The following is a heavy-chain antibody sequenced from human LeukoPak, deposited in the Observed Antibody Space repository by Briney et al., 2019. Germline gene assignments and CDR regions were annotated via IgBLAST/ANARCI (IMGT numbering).Heavy chain of an antibody. CDR1: GFTFDDYG. D-gene: IGHD6-13*01. V-gene: IGHV3-20*01. J-gene: IGHJ4*02. CDR2: INWNGGST. CDR3: ASRAAAGTEWDY. Sequence: GGSLRLSCAASGFTFDDYGMSWVRQAPGKGLEWDSGINWNGGSTGYADSVKGRFTISRDNAKNSLYLQMNSLRAEDTALYHCASRAAAGTEWDYWGQGTLVTVSS.